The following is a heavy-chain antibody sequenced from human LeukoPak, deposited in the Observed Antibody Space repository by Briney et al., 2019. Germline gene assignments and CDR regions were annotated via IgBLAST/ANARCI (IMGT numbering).Heavy chain of an antibody. CDR2: IIPVFDTA. CDR3: ARTKYYDRSGYDFDY. Sequence: SVKVSCKASGGTFSSYAISWVRQAPGQGLEWMGGIIPVFDTANYAQKFQGRVTITADEFMSTAYMELSSLRSEDTAVYYCARTKYYDRSGYDFDYWGQGTLVTVSS. CDR1: GGTFSSYA. D-gene: IGHD3-22*01. V-gene: IGHV1-69*01. J-gene: IGHJ4*02.